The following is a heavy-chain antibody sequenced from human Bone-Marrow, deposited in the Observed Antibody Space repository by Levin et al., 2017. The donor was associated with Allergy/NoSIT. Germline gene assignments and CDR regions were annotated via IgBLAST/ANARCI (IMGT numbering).Heavy chain of an antibody. CDR3: ARGNIVATSTGDAFDI. J-gene: IGHJ3*02. Sequence: GGSLRLSCAASGFTVSSNYMSWVRQAPGKGLEWVSVIYSGGSTYYADSVKGRFTISRDNSKNTLYLQMNSLRAEDTAVYYCARGNIVATSTGDAFDIWGQGTMVTVSS. CDR1: GFTVSSNY. CDR2: IYSGGST. V-gene: IGHV3-53*01. D-gene: IGHD5-12*01.